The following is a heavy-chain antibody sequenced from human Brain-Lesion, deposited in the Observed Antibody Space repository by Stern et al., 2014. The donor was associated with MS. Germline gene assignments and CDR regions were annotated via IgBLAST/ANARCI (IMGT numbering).Heavy chain of an antibody. D-gene: IGHD3-3*01. CDR3: ARDQRGITIFGVVTDYYYLGMDV. V-gene: IGHV1-2*02. J-gene: IGHJ6*02. Sequence: QMQLVQSGAEVKKPGASVKVSCKTSGYIFTGYYIHWVRQAPGQGLEWMAWINPNTGGDKDAQKFQGRVTMSRDTSISTAYVELSSLTSDDTAVYYCARDQRGITIFGVVTDYYYLGMDVWGQGTTVTVSS. CDR2: INPNTGGD. CDR1: GYIFTGYY.